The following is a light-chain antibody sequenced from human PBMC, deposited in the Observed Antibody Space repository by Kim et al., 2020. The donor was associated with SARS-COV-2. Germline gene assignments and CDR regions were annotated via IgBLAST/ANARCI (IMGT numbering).Light chain of an antibody. J-gene: IGKJ2*01. CDR2: GAS. V-gene: IGKV3-20*01. CDR1: QSVSSSY. Sequence: SLSPGERAPLSCRASQSVSSSYLAWYQQKPGQAPRLLIYGASSRATGIPDRFSGSGSGTDFTLTISRLEPEDFAVYYCQQYGSSPYTFGQGTKLEI. CDR3: QQYGSSPYT.